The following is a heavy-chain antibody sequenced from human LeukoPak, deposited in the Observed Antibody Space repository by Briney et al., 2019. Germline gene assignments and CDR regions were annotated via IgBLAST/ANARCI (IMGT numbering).Heavy chain of an antibody. J-gene: IGHJ4*02. Sequence: SETLSLTCAVSGYSITSGYYWGWIRPPPGKGLEWIGSIYHSGSTYYNPSLKRRVTISLDTSKNQFSLKLSSVTAADTAVYYCASTKFQLESGYYWGQGTLATVSS. CDR2: IYHSGST. D-gene: IGHD1-1*01. V-gene: IGHV4-38-2*01. CDR1: GYSITSGYY. CDR3: ASTKFQLESGYY.